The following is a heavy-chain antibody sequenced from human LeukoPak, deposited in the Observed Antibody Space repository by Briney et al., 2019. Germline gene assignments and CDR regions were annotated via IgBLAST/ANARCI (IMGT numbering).Heavy chain of an antibody. J-gene: IGHJ4*02. V-gene: IGHV3-33*01. D-gene: IGHD2-15*01. Sequence: PGRSLRLSCAASGFTFSGHGMHWVRQAPGKGLEWVAVIWYDGSKKYYADSVKGRFTISRDNSKNTLYLLMSSLRAEDTAVYYCVRRYCSGGTCYLDSWGQGTLVTVSS. CDR2: IWYDGSKK. CDR3: VRRYCSGGTCYLDS. CDR1: GFTFSGHG.